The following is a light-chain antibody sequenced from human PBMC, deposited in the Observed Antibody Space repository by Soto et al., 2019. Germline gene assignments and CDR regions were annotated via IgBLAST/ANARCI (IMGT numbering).Light chain of an antibody. V-gene: IGKV1-33*01. CDR3: QQWRNLPYT. CDR2: DAS. Sequence: DIQMTQSPSSLSASVGDRVTITCQASQDVSNYLNWYQQRPGTAPKLLIYDASNLETGVPSRFSGSGSGTDFTFTISSLQPEDIATYYCQQWRNLPYTFGQGTQLELK. CDR1: QDVSNY. J-gene: IGKJ2*01.